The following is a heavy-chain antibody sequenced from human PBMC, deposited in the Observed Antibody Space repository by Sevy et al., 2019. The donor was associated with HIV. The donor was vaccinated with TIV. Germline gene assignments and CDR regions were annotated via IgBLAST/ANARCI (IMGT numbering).Heavy chain of an antibody. CDR1: GYTFTSYG. Sequence: ASVKVSCKASGYTFTSYGISWVRQAPGQGLEWMGWISAYNGNTNYAQKLQGRVTMTTDTSTSTVYMELRSLRSDDTAVYYCARVGETYYYGSGSYSDYYYYGMDVWGQGTTVTVSS. D-gene: IGHD3-10*01. V-gene: IGHV1-18*01. CDR3: ARVGETYYYGSGSYSDYYYYGMDV. J-gene: IGHJ6*02. CDR2: ISAYNGNT.